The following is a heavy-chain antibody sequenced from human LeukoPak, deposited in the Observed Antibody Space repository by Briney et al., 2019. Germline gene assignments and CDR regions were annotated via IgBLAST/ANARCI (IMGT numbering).Heavy chain of an antibody. Sequence: ASVKVSCKASGYTFTSYGISWVRQAPGQGLEWMGWISAYNGNTNYAQKLQGRVTMTTNTSTSTAYMELRSLRSDDTAVYYCARVDTAQVWFDPWGQGTLVTVSS. J-gene: IGHJ5*02. D-gene: IGHD5-18*01. CDR2: ISAYNGNT. V-gene: IGHV1-18*01. CDR1: GYTFTSYG. CDR3: ARVDTAQVWFDP.